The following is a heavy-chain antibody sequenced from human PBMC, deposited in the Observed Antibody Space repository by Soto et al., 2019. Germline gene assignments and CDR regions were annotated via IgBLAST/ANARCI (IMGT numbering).Heavy chain of an antibody. CDR3: ARVRENYDFWSGYTPNNYYYYMDV. D-gene: IGHD3-3*01. Sequence: QVQLQESGPGLVKPSETLSLTCTVSGGSISSYYWSWIRQPPGKGLEWIGYIYYSGSTNYNPSLKSRVNISVDTSKNQFSLKLSSVTAADTAVYYCARVRENYDFWSGYTPNNYYYYMDVWGKGTTVTVSS. CDR1: GGSISSYY. V-gene: IGHV4-59*01. J-gene: IGHJ6*03. CDR2: IYYSGST.